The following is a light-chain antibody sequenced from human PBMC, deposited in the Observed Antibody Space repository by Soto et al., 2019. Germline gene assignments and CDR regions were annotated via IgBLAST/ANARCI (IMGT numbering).Light chain of an antibody. CDR2: RND. CDR3: AAWDDSLSGSYA. V-gene: IGLV1-47*01. Sequence: QSVLTQPPSASGTPGQRVTISCSGASSNIGKNFVYWYQQLPRTTPKLLISRNDQRPSGVPERFSGSKSGTSASLAISGLRSEDEAEYYYAAWDDSLSGSYAFGTGTKLTVL. CDR1: SSNIGKNF. J-gene: IGLJ1*01.